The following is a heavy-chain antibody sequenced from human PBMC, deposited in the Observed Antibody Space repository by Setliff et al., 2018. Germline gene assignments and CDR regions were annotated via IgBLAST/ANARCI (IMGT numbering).Heavy chain of an antibody. D-gene: IGHD3-10*01. J-gene: IGHJ4*02. Sequence: LRLSCAASGFTFSTYAMSWVRQAPEKGLEWVSTIYSGDRNTFYTDSVKGRFTIFRDGSKNTLYLQMNSLRVEDTAVYYCFGAGTCSYWGQGTLVTVSS. V-gene: IGHV3-23*03. CDR2: IYSGDRNT. CDR3: FGAGTCSY. CDR1: GFTFSTYA.